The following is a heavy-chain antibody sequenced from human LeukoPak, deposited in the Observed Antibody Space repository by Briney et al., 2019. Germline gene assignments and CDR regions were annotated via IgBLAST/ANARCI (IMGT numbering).Heavy chain of an antibody. Sequence: SETLSLTCTVSGGSISSYYWSWIRQPPGKGLEWIGYIYYSGSTNCNPSLKSRVTISVDTSKNQFSLKLSSVTAADTAVYYCARATPLYYYYYGMDVWGQGTTVTVSS. CDR1: GGSISSYY. V-gene: IGHV4-59*01. CDR3: ARATPLYYYYYGMDV. CDR2: IYYSGST. J-gene: IGHJ6*02.